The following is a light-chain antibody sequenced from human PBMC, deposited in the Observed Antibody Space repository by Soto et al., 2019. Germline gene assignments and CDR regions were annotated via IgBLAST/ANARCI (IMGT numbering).Light chain of an antibody. J-gene: IGKJ5*01. Sequence: DIQITQSPSTLSASVVDRVIIICRASQSISSWLAWYQQKPGKAPKLLIYKASSLESGVPSRFSGSGSGTEFTLTISSLLPEDFAAYHCQQLYTLPFTFGQGTRLEI. CDR1: QSISSW. CDR2: KAS. CDR3: QQLYTLPFT. V-gene: IGKV1-5*03.